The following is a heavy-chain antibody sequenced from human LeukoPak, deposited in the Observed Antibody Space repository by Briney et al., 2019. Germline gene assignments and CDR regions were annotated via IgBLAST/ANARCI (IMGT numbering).Heavy chain of an antibody. D-gene: IGHD2-21*01. J-gene: IGHJ4*02. Sequence: GGSLRLSCAASGFTLSSYAMSWVRQAPGKGLEWVSAISDSGNTYHADSVKGRFTISRDSSKNTLFLQMNRLRPEDAAVYYCAKAPVTTCRGAYCYPFDYWGQGTLLTVSS. CDR2: ISDSGNT. V-gene: IGHV3-23*01. CDR3: AKAPVTTCRGAYCYPFDY. CDR1: GFTLSSYA.